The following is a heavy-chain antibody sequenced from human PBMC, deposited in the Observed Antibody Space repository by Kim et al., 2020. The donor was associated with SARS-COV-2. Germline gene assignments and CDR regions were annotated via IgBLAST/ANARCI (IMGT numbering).Heavy chain of an antibody. Sequence: YNPALKKRVTMSVDTAKHQFYLKLGSVTAADTAVYYCARGGGYSYGAIDYWGQGTLVTVSS. CDR3: ARGGGYSYGAIDY. D-gene: IGHD5-18*01. J-gene: IGHJ4*02. V-gene: IGHV4-34*01.